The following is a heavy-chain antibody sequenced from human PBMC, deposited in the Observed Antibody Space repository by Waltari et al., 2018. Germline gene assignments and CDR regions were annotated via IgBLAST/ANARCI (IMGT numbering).Heavy chain of an antibody. Sequence: QVQLQESGPGLVKPSETLSLTCPVSGGSISSYYWSWIRQPAGKGLECSGRIYTSWSTNYNPSLKSRFTMSVDTSKNQFSLKLSSVTAADTAVYYCARGSRFLEWPNYYYMDVWGKGTTVTVSS. CDR2: IYTSWST. V-gene: IGHV4-4*07. CDR3: ARGSRFLEWPNYYYMDV. CDR1: GGSISSYY. D-gene: IGHD3-3*01. J-gene: IGHJ6*03.